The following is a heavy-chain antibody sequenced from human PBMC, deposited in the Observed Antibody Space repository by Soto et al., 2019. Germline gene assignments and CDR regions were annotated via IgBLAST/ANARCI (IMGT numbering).Heavy chain of an antibody. J-gene: IGHJ4*02. CDR2: IDPGDSSA. CDR3: ARGYCSRADCYSDS. D-gene: IGHD2-2*01. V-gene: IGHV5-10-1*01. Sequence: GESLKISCHGSGYTFFSFWIVWVRQVPGKGLEWVGRIDPGDSSATYSPTFQGHVTISADRSTRSAYLQWRSLRASDTAIYFCARGYCSRADCYSDSWGQGSRLTVCS. CDR1: GYTFFSFW.